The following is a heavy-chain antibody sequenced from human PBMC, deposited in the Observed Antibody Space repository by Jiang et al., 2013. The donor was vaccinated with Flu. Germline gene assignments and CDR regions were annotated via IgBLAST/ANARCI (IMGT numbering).Heavy chain of an antibody. J-gene: IGHJ3*02. D-gene: IGHD6-19*01. V-gene: IGHV4-39*01. Sequence: GSISSSVYYWGWIRQPPGKGLEWIGTISYSGSTYYNPSLKSRVTMSVDTSKNQFSLKLSSVTAADTAVYYCATYPYGSGWGWLAFDIWGQGTMVTVSS. CDR2: ISYSGST. CDR1: GSISSSVYY. CDR3: ATYPYGSGWGWLAFDI.